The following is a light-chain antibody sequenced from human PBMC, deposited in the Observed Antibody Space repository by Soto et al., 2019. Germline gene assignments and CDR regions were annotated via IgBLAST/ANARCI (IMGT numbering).Light chain of an antibody. V-gene: IGKV1-39*01. CDR2: AAS. Sequence: DLQMTQSPSSLSASVGDRVTMTCRASQSISSYLIWYQQKPGKAPKLLIYAASSLQSGVPSRFSGSGSGTDFTLTISSLQPEDFATYYCQQSYSTRWTFGQGTKVEIK. J-gene: IGKJ1*01. CDR3: QQSYSTRWT. CDR1: QSISSY.